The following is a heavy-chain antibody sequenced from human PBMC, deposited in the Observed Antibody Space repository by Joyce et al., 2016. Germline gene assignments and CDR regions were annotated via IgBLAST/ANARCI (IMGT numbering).Heavy chain of an antibody. J-gene: IGHJ4*02. Sequence: EVQLVESGGGFVQPGGSLRLSCAASGFSFRTFSMNWVRQAPGKGLEWLAYISSISNNIHDADSVKGRFTISRDNAQNSVHLQMNSLRDDDTGVYYCARELGGTRALDRWGQGTLVTVSS. D-gene: IGHD3-16*01. V-gene: IGHV3-48*02. CDR2: ISSISNNI. CDR1: GFSFRTFS. CDR3: ARELGGTRALDR.